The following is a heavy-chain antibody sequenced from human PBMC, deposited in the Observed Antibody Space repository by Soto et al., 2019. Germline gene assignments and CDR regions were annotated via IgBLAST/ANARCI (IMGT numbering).Heavy chain of an antibody. J-gene: IGHJ4*02. Sequence: GESLKISCKGSGYSFTSYWIGWVRQMPGKGLEWMGIIYPGDSDTRYSPSFQGQVTISADKSISTAYLQWSSLKASDTAMYYCASTTLYYYDSSGHPFDYWGQGTLVTVSS. CDR3: ASTTLYYYDSSGHPFDY. V-gene: IGHV5-51*01. D-gene: IGHD3-22*01. CDR1: GYSFTSYW. CDR2: IYPGDSDT.